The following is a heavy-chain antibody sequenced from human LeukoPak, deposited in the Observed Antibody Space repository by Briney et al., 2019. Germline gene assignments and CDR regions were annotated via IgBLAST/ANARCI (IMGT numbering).Heavy chain of an antibody. CDR3: ARREWLVRFVYYYYGMDV. V-gene: IGHV3-33*01. Sequence: GGSLRLSCAASGSTFSSYGMHWVRQAPGKGLEWVAVIFYDGSNKYYADSVKGRFTISRDNSKNTLYLQMNSLRAEDTAVYYCARREWLVRFVYYYYGMDVWGQGTTVTVSS. D-gene: IGHD6-19*01. CDR1: GSTFSSYG. J-gene: IGHJ6*02. CDR2: IFYDGSNK.